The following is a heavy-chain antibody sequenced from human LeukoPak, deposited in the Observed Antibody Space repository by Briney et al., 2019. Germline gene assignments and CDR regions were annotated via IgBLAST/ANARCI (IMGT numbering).Heavy chain of an antibody. V-gene: IGHV4-59*01. J-gene: IGHJ6*02. D-gene: IGHD4-17*01. CDR1: GVSISRYY. Sequence: PSETLSLTCTVSGVSISRYYWNWIRQSPGKGLEWIGYIYRSGTTNYNPSLKSRLTISVDTSKNQFPLKLSSVTAADTAVYYCAREDPQTTVPEGMDVWGQGTTVTVSS. CDR3: AREDPQTTVPEGMDV. CDR2: IYRSGTT.